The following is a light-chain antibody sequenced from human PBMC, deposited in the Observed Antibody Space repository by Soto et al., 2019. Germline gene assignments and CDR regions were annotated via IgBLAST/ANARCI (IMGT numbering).Light chain of an antibody. V-gene: IGKV1-5*01. J-gene: IGKJ1*01. CDR2: DAS. CDR1: QYIGEY. CDR3: QQDNSYSWT. Sequence: DIQMTQSPSTLSASVGDGVSITCRASQYIGEYLALYQQKPGSAPILLIYDASQLDGGVSSRFSGSVSGTEFTLTISSLQPDDFATYYCQQDNSYSWTFGQGTKVDI.